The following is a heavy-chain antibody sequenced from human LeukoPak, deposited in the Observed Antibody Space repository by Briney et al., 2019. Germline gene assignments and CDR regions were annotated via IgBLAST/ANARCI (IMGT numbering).Heavy chain of an antibody. CDR3: ARDPSSGYSSGWYNY. CDR1: GGSLSSYY. V-gene: IGHV4-59*12. J-gene: IGHJ4*02. Sequence: SETLSLTCTVSGGSLSSYYWSWIRQPPGKGLEWIGYIYYSGSTNYNPSLKSRVSISVDTSKNQFSLKLSSVTAADTAVYYCARDPSSGYSSGWYNYWGQGTLVTVSS. D-gene: IGHD6-19*01. CDR2: IYYSGST.